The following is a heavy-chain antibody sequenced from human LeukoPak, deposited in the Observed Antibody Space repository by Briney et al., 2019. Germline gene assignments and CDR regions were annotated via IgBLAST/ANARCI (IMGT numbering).Heavy chain of an antibody. CDR3: ARFATSGWGLMDD. V-gene: IGHV5-51*01. D-gene: IGHD2-2*01. Sequence: GESLKISCKSSGYNFTTYWIGWLRQMPGKDLEWMGIIFPGDSDTRYSPSFQGQVTFSTDKSINTAYLQWSSLKASDTAIYYCARFATSGWGLMDDWGQGTLVTVSS. CDR1: GYNFTTYW. J-gene: IGHJ4*02. CDR2: IFPGDSDT.